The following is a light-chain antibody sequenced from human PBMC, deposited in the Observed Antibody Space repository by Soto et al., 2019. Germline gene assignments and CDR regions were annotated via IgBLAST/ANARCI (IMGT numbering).Light chain of an antibody. V-gene: IGKV2-28*01. Sequence: VVTLSPLSLPVTPGEPASISCRSSQSLLHSNGYNYLDWYLQKPGQSPQLLIYLGSNRASGVPDRFSGSGSGTDFTLKISRVEAEDVGVYYCMRALQTPPTFGQGTKVDIK. CDR3: MRALQTPPT. CDR2: LGS. J-gene: IGKJ1*01. CDR1: QSLLHSNGYNY.